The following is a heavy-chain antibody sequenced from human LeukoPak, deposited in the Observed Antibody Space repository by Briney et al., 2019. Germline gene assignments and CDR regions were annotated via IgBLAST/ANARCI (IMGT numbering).Heavy chain of an antibody. CDR3: ARHGVDILTGYINWFDP. J-gene: IGHJ5*02. CDR1: GGSIGSYC. Sequence: SETLSLTCTVSGGSIGSYCWSWIRQPPGKGLEWIAYIYNGGNTNYNPSTNYNPSLKSRATISIDTSKNQFSLKLSSVTAADTAVYYCARHGVDILTGYINWFDPWGQGTLVTVSS. CDR2: IYNGGNT. D-gene: IGHD3-9*01. V-gene: IGHV4-59*08.